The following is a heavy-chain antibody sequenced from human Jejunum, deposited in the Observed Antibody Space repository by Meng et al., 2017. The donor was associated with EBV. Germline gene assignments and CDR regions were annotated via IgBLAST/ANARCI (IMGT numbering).Heavy chain of an antibody. Sequence: QVGRRWSGQGVVKPSGTRSLTCAVSGDSIDSRNWWSWVRQSPERGLEWIGEIYYSGSTNYNPSLKSRVTILVDRSENHFSLHLSSVTAADTAVYYCVRGGDYCLVYWGQGTLVTVSS. V-gene: IGHV4-4*02. J-gene: IGHJ4*02. CDR2: IYYSGST. CDR3: VRGGDYCLVY. CDR1: GDSIDSRNW. D-gene: IGHD2-21*02.